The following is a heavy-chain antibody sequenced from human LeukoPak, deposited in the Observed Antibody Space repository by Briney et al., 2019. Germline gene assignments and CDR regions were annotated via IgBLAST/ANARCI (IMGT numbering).Heavy chain of an antibody. V-gene: IGHV1-69*04. Sequence: GSPVKVSCKASGGTFSSYAISWVRQAPGQGLEWMGRIIPIFGIANYAQKFQGRVTITADKSTSTAYMELSSLRSEDTAVYYCARFTRFQYYDFWSGLDYYGMDVWGQGTTVTVSS. CDR1: GGTFSSYA. CDR2: IIPIFGIA. J-gene: IGHJ6*02. D-gene: IGHD3-3*01. CDR3: ARFTRFQYYDFWSGLDYYGMDV.